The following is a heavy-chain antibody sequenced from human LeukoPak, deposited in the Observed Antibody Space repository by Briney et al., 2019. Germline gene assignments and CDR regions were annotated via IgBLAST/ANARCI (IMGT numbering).Heavy chain of an antibody. CDR1: GFTFSSYG. Sequence: SGGSLRLSCAASGFTFSSYGMHWVRQAPGKGLEWVAVISYDGSNKYYADSVKGRFTISRDNSKNTLYLQMNSLRAEDTAVYYCALWSYSGSYLNDYWGQGTLVTVSS. CDR2: ISYDGSNK. J-gene: IGHJ4*02. CDR3: ALWSYSGSYLNDY. V-gene: IGHV3-30*03. D-gene: IGHD1-26*01.